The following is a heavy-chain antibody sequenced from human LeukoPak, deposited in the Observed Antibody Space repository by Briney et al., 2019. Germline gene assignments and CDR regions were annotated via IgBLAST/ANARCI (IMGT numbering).Heavy chain of an antibody. V-gene: IGHV4-34*01. J-gene: IGHJ6*02. CDR3: ARVFSYYYGMDV. Sequence: TSETLSLTCAVYGGSFSGYYWSWIRQPPGKGLEWIGEINHSGSTNYNPSLKSRVTISLDRSKNQFSLKLSSVTAADTAVYYCARVFSYYYGMDVWGQGTTVTVSS. CDR2: INHSGST. CDR1: GGSFSGYY.